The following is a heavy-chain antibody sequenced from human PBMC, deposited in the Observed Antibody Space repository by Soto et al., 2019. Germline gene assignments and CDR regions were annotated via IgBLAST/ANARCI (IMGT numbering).Heavy chain of an antibody. V-gene: IGHV3-53*01. CDR2: IYSGGGT. CDR3: ARSSGGGYHSHAFDI. D-gene: IGHD3-16*02. J-gene: IGHJ3*02. Sequence: GGSLRLSCAASGFTVSSSYMNWVRQAPGKGLEWVGIIYSGGGTYYADSVKRRFTIPRDNSKNTLYLQMNSLNAEDTAVCYCARSSGGGYHSHAFDIWGQGTMVTVSS. CDR1: GFTVSSSY.